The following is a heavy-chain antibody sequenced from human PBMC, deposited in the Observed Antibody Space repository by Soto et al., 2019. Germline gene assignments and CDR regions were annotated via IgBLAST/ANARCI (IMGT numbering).Heavy chain of an antibody. V-gene: IGHV1-69*01. CDR1: GGTFSSYS. Sequence: QVQLVQSGAEVKKPGSSVKVSCKASGGTFSSYSINWVRQAPGQGLEWMGEIIPIFGTANYAQKFQGRVTITGDESRSTAYMELSGLRSEDTAVYYCARDGGRHSGGIDYWGQGTLGTVSS. D-gene: IGHD1-26*01. CDR3: ARDGGRHSGGIDY. J-gene: IGHJ4*02. CDR2: IIPIFGTA.